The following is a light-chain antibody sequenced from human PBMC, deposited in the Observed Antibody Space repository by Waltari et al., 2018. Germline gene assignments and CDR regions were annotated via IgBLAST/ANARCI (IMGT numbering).Light chain of an antibody. V-gene: IGLV1-47*01. CDR2: RNN. J-gene: IGLJ3*02. Sequence: QSVLTQPPSASRTPEQRVPIAFSGSWSNIGSNYVYWYQQVPGTAPTLLIYRNNQRPSGVPDRFSGSKSGTSASLAISGLRSEDEADYYCAAWDDSLSGRVFGGGTKVTVL. CDR1: WSNIGSNY. CDR3: AAWDDSLSGRV.